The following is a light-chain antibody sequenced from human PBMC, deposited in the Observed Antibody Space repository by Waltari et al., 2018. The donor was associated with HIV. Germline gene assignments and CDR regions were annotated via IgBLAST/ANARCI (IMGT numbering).Light chain of an antibody. Sequence: DMQMTQSPSSLSASVGDRVTLTCRASQSIGNHLNWFQHRPGKAPTLLIFGASSLHSGVPTRFSGSGSGTDFTLTIHSLQPEDFATYWCQQSYTSSYTFGQGTRLEIK. V-gene: IGKV1-39*01. J-gene: IGKJ2*01. CDR2: GAS. CDR3: QQSYTSSYT. CDR1: QSIGNH.